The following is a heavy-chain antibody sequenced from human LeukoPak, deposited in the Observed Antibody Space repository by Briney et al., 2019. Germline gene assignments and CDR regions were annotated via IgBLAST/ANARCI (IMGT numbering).Heavy chain of an antibody. CDR3: AREHGYDFWSGYYPSLDY. J-gene: IGHJ4*02. CDR2: INSDGSST. V-gene: IGHV3-74*01. D-gene: IGHD3-3*01. Sequence: GGSLRLSCAASGFTFSSYWMHWVRQAPGKGLVWVSRINSDGSSTSYADSVKGRFTISRDNAKNTLYLQMNSLRAEDTAVYYCAREHGYDFWSGYYPSLDYWGQGTLVTVSS. CDR1: GFTFSSYW.